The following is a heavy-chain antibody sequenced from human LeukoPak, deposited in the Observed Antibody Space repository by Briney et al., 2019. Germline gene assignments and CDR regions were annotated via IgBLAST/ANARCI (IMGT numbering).Heavy chain of an antibody. CDR2: IWYDGSNK. CDR1: GFTFSSYG. CDR3: ARDGGDIVVVVAATPGYFDY. J-gene: IGHJ4*02. D-gene: IGHD2-15*01. V-gene: IGHV3-33*01. Sequence: GGSLRLSCAASGFTFSSYGMHWVRQAPGKGLEWVAVIWYDGSNKYYADSVKGRFTISRDNSKNTLYLQMNSLRAEDTAVYYCARDGGDIVVVVAATPGYFDYWGQGTLVTVSS.